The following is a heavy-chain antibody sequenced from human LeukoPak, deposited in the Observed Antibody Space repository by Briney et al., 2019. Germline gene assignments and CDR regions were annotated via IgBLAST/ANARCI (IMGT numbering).Heavy chain of an antibody. CDR2: ISGSGGST. Sequence: GGSLRLSCAASGSTFSSYAMSWVRQAPGKGLEWVSAISGSGGSTYYADSVKGRFTISRDNSKNTLYLQMNSLRAEDTAVYYCAKSMVKEWLYSFDYWGQGTLVTVSS. D-gene: IGHD6-19*01. CDR1: GSTFSSYA. CDR3: AKSMVKEWLYSFDY. V-gene: IGHV3-23*01. J-gene: IGHJ4*02.